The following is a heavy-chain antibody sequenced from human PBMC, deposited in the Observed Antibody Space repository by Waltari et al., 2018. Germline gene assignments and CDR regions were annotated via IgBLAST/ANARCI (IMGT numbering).Heavy chain of an antibody. Sequence: QVQLVQSGAEVKTPGASVKVSCKVSGYTLTELSMHWVRQAPGKGLEWMGLVDPEDGETIYAEKFQGRVTITADTSTDTAYMELSSLRSEDTAVYYCATPPIGSGPGPHGYWGQGTLVTVSS. V-gene: IGHV1-24*01. CDR1: GYTLTELS. J-gene: IGHJ4*02. CDR2: VDPEDGET. CDR3: ATPPIGSGPGPHGY. D-gene: IGHD2-15*01.